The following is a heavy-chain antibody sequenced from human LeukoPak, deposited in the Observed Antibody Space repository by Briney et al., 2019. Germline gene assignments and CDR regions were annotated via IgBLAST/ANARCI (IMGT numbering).Heavy chain of an antibody. J-gene: IGHJ5*02. D-gene: IGHD3-16*01. V-gene: IGHV1-69*04. Sequence: SVKVSCKASGGTFSNYAVIWVRQAPGQGFEWMGRIIPTLGITNRAQKFQDRVTISADTSSSTAYMELSDLKFEDTAVYYCARDPGKFGDSLRLSGLDRWGQGTLVTVSS. CDR1: GGTFSNYA. CDR2: IIPTLGIT. CDR3: ARDPGKFGDSLRLSGLDR.